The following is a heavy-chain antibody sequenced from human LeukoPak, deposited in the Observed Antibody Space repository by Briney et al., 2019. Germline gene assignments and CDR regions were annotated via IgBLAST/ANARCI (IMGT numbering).Heavy chain of an antibody. Sequence: ASVKVSCKASGYIFITYYIHWVRQAPGQGLEWMGVINPTGGDTSYAQQFQGRVTMTRDTSTSTVYMELGSLRFEDTAVYYCVRDLLAGYDYWGQGTLVTVSS. CDR2: INPTGGDT. CDR1: GYIFITYY. CDR3: VRDLLAGYDY. D-gene: IGHD1-26*01. J-gene: IGHJ4*02. V-gene: IGHV1-46*01.